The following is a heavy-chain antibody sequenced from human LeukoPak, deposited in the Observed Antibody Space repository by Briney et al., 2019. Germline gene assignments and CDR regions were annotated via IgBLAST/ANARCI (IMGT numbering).Heavy chain of an antibody. CDR1: GLTFRNYG. Sequence: GRSLRLSCAASGLTFRNYGMHWVRQAPGKGLGWVAVIWYDGSNEGYADSVKGRFTISRDNSKNMLYLKMNSLRDEDTAVYYCATNSGTPPRYMNVWGKGTTVSVSS. CDR2: IWYDGSNE. V-gene: IGHV3-33*01. CDR3: ATNSGTPPRYMNV. J-gene: IGHJ6*03. D-gene: IGHD1-26*01.